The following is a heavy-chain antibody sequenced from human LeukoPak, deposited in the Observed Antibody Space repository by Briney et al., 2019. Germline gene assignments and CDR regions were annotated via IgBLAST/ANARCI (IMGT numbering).Heavy chain of an antibody. V-gene: IGHV3-48*03. Sequence: GGSLRLACAASGFTFSSYEMNWVRQAPGKWLEWVSYISSSGSTIYYADSVKGRFTISRENANNSLYLQMNSLRAEDTAVYYCAELGITMIGGVWGKETTVTISS. J-gene: IGHJ6*04. CDR2: ISSSGSTI. CDR3: AELGITMIGGV. D-gene: IGHD3-10*02. CDR1: GFTFSSYE.